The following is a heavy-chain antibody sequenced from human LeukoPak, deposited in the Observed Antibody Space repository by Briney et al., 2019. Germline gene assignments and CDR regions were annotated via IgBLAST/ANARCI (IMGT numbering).Heavy chain of an antibody. D-gene: IGHD2-15*01. CDR3: ASRGGQSSFDY. Sequence: GGSLRLSCAASGFTFSSSAMSWVRQAPGKGLEWVSTASGTDGRTYYADSVKGRFTISSDNPKNTLFLQMNSLGAEDTAVYYCASRGGQSSFDYWGQGTLVTVSS. CDR2: ASGTDGRT. V-gene: IGHV3-23*01. J-gene: IGHJ4*02. CDR1: GFTFSSSA.